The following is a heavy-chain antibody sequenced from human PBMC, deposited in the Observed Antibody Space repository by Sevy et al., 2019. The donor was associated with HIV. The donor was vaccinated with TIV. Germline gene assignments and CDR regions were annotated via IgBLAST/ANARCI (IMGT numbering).Heavy chain of an antibody. D-gene: IGHD3-10*01. J-gene: IGHJ4*02. CDR3: ARGGYYGYSGLDY. Sequence: GGSLRLSCAASGFTFSSYDMNWVRQAPGKGLEWVANIKEDGTEIYYLDSLKGRFTISRDNAKNLLYLQMNSLRAEDTAVYYCARGGYYGYSGLDYWGQGTLVTVSS. V-gene: IGHV3-7*01. CDR1: GFTFSSYD. CDR2: IKEDGTEI.